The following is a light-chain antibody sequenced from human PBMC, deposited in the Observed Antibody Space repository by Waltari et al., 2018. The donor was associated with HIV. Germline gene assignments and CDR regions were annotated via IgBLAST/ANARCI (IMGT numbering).Light chain of an antibody. V-gene: IGLV1-51*01. CDR1: TSNIGNNS. J-gene: IGLJ2*01. CDR2: DNN. Sequence: QPVLTVPPSVSAAPGQTVTISCSGSTSNIGNNSVPWYQQLPGTAPKLPMDDNNKLPSGIPDRFSCSRSGTSATLGITGLQTGDEADYYCGTWDSSLSAVVFGGGTKLTVL. CDR3: GTWDSSLSAVV.